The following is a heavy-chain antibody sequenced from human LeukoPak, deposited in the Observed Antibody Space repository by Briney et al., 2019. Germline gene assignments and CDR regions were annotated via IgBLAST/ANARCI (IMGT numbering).Heavy chain of an antibody. CDR3: ARAPRYYFDY. CDR1: GFTFRSYS. J-gene: IGHJ4*02. Sequence: PGGSLRLSCAASGFTFRSYSMNWVRQAPGKGLEWVSSISSSTNYIYYADSVKGRFTISRDNAKNSLYLQMNSLTSEGTAVYYCARAPRYYFDYWGQGTLVTVSS. V-gene: IGHV3-21*01. CDR2: ISSSTNYI.